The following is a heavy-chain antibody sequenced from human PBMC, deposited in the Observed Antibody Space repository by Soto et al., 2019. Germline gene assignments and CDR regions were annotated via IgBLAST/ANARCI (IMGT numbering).Heavy chain of an antibody. V-gene: IGHV3-30*18. Sequence: GGSLRLSCAASGFTFSSYNMHWVRRAPGKGLEWVALISNDGGNKHYADSVKGRFTSSRDNSKNTLYLQMNSLRTEDTAVYYCAKDKGITAQKYYFDYWGQGTLVTVSS. D-gene: IGHD6-13*01. CDR1: GFTFSSYN. J-gene: IGHJ4*02. CDR2: ISNDGGNK. CDR3: AKDKGITAQKYYFDY.